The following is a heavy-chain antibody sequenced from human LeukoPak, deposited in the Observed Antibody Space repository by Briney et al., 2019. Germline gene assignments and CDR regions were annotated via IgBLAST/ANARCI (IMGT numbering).Heavy chain of an antibody. J-gene: IGHJ3*02. V-gene: IGHV4-39*01. CDR2: IYYTGST. CDR3: ARHGYGDYVVAFDI. CDR1: GGSISSDNW. D-gene: IGHD4-17*01. Sequence: SETLSLTCDVSGGSISSDNWWTWVRQPPGKGLEWIGTIYYTGSTYYNPSLKSRVTISVDASKNQFSLKLRSVTAADTAVYYCARHGYGDYVVAFDIWGQGTMVTVSS.